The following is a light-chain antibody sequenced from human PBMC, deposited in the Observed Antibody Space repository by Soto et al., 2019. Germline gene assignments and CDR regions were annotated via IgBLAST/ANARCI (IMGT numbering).Light chain of an antibody. CDR3: SSYTRSSTPLV. J-gene: IGLJ1*01. CDR1: SSDVGGYNY. CDR2: DVS. V-gene: IGLV2-14*01. Sequence: QSVLTQPASVSGSPGQSITISCTGTSSDVGGYNYVSWYQQHPGKAPKLMIYDVSNRPSGVSNRFSGSNSGNTASLTISGLQAEDEADYYCSSYTRSSTPLVFGTGTKVTVL.